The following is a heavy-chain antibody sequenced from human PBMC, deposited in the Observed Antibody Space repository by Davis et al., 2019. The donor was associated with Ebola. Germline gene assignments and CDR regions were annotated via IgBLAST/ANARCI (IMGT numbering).Heavy chain of an antibody. V-gene: IGHV4-39*02. CDR3: ARAWDGDYHLDY. CDR2: IYLHSRST. J-gene: IGHJ4*02. CDR1: GGSFRDGRHY. Sequence: GSLRLSCTDSGGSFRDGRHYWGWHRQPPGKGLEWVGHIYLHSRSTYYNPSFKSRASISVDSSRNQLSLRLTSVTAADTALYYCARAWDGDYHLDYWGQGTLVTVSS. D-gene: IGHD4-17*01.